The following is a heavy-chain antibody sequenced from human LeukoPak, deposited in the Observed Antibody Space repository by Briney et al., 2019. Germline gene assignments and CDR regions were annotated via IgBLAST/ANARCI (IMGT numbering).Heavy chain of an antibody. Sequence: GGSLRLSCAASGFTFSSYGMHWVRQAPGKGLGWVAFIRYDGSNKYYADSVKGRFTISRDNSKNTLYLQMNSLRAEDTAVYYCAKDRRGSSAWFDPWGQGTLVTVSS. CDR2: IRYDGSNK. CDR3: AKDRRGSSAWFDP. J-gene: IGHJ5*02. V-gene: IGHV3-30*02. CDR1: GFTFSSYG. D-gene: IGHD1-26*01.